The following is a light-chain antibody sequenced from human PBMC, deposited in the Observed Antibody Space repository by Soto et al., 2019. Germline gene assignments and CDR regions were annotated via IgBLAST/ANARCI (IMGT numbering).Light chain of an antibody. Sequence: EIVLTQSPATLSVSPGERATLSCRASQSVSSNLAWYQQKPGQAPRLLIYGASSRATGIPDRFSGSGSETDFSLTINRLEPEDFAVYFCQQYGSSPITFGQGTRLEI. CDR2: GAS. CDR3: QQYGSSPIT. J-gene: IGKJ5*01. V-gene: IGKV3-20*01. CDR1: QSVSSN.